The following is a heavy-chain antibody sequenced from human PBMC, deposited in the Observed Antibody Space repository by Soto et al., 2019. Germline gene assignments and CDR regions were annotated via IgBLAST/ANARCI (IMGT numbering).Heavy chain of an antibody. CDR1: GGSISDYY. CDR3: ARDLSGYSYGMDV. D-gene: IGHD3-16*02. Sequence: QVQLQESGPGLVKPSETLSLTCTVSGGSISDYYWGWIRQPPGKGLEWIGYIYYSGSTNYNPSLQSRVTISRDTSKNQFSLKLSSVTAADTAMYYCARDLSGYSYGMDVCGQGTTVTVSS. J-gene: IGHJ6*02. V-gene: IGHV4-59*01. CDR2: IYYSGST.